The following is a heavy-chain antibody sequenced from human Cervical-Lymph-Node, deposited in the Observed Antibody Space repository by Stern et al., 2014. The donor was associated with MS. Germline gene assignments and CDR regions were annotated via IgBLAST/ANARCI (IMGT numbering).Heavy chain of an antibody. J-gene: IGHJ4*02. D-gene: IGHD3-22*01. CDR2: IVVGSGNT. CDR3: AADWSYYDSSGYYYYFDY. Sequence: QLVESGPEVKKPGTSVKGSCKASGFTFTSSAVQGVRKARGQSLEWIGWIVVGSGNTNYAQKFQERVTITRDMSTSTAYMELSSLRSEDTAVYYCAADWSYYDSSGYYYYFDYWGQGTLVTVSS. CDR1: GFTFTSSA. V-gene: IGHV1-58*01.